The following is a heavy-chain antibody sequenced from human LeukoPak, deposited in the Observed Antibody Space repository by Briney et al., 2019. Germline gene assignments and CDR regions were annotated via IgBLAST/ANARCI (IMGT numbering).Heavy chain of an antibody. CDR1: GYSFTSYW. CDR3: ARVGTSRAAAGINWFDP. V-gene: IGHV5-51*01. CDR2: IYPGDSDT. J-gene: IGHJ5*02. Sequence: GESLKISCNGSGYSFTSYWIGWVRQMPGKGLEWMGIIYPGDSDTRYSPSFQGQVTISADKSISTAYLQWSSLKASDTAMYYCARVGTSRAAAGINWFDPWGQGTLVTVSS. D-gene: IGHD6-13*01.